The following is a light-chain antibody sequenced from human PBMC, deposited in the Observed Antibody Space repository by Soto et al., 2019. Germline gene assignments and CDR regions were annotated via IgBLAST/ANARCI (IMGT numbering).Light chain of an antibody. CDR3: SSYAGSNNFGV. CDR1: SSDVGGYNY. V-gene: IGLV2-8*01. J-gene: IGLJ1*01. CDR2: EVS. Sequence: LTQPPSASGSPGQSVTISCTGTSSDVGGYNYVSWYQQHPGKAPKLMICEVSKRPSGVPDRFSGSKSGNTASLTVSGLQAEDEADYYCSSYAGSNNFGVFGTGTKGTVL.